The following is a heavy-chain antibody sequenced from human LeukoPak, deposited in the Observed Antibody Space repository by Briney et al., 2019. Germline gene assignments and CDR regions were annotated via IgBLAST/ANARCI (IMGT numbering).Heavy chain of an antibody. D-gene: IGHD3-9*01. CDR3: ARDLGSPTYYDILTGYWPYYFDY. CDR1: GFTFSSYS. Sequence: GGSLRLSCAASGFTFSSYSMNWVRQAPGKGLEWVSSISSSSYIYYADSVKGRFTISRNNAKNSLYLQMNSLRAEDTAVYYCARDLGSPTYYDILTGYWPYYFDYWGQGTLVTVSS. V-gene: IGHV3-21*01. CDR2: ISSSSYI. J-gene: IGHJ4*02.